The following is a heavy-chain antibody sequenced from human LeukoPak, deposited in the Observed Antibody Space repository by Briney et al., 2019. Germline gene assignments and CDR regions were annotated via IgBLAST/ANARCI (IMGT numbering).Heavy chain of an antibody. D-gene: IGHD5-24*01. CDR3: ARDPPDGYNYH. CDR1: GFTVSSNY. CDR2: IYSGGST. J-gene: IGHJ5*02. V-gene: IGHV3-66*01. Sequence: GGSLRLSCAASGFTVSSNYMSWVRQAPGKGLEWVSVIYSGGSTNYADSVKGRFTISRDNSKNTLFLQMDSLRAEDTAVYYCARDPPDGYNYHWGQGTLVTVSS.